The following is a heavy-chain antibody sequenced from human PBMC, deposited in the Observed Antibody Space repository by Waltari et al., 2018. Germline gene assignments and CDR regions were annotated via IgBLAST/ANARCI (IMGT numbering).Heavy chain of an antibody. D-gene: IGHD6-19*01. CDR2: INRSGST. J-gene: IGHJ4*01. V-gene: IGHV4-34*02. CDR3: ARGNILGSAWYQRKGSFDS. CDR1: GGSFTDFY. Sequence: QVHLQQWGAGLLQPSETLSLTCAVSGGSFTDFYWSWTRQAPTKGLEWIGEINRSGSTNYSPSLKSRVTMSVDTSKNQFSLNLSSITAADTAVYYCARGNILGSAWYQRKGSFDSWGQGTLVAVSS.